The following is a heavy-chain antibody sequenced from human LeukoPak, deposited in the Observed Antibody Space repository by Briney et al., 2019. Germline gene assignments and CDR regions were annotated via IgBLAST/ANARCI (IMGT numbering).Heavy chain of an antibody. Sequence: GGSLRLSCAASGFTFSSYAMSWVRQAPGKGLEWVSAISGSGGSTYYADSVKGRFTTSRDNSKNTLYLQMNSLRAEDTAVYYCANTIGARLMYFDYWGQGTLVTVSS. J-gene: IGHJ4*02. V-gene: IGHV3-23*01. CDR1: GFTFSSYA. D-gene: IGHD6-6*01. CDR2: ISGSGGST. CDR3: ANTIGARLMYFDY.